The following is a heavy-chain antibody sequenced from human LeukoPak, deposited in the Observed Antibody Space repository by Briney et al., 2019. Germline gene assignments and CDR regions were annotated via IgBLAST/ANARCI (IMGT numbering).Heavy chain of an antibody. CDR1: GGSISSGSYY. CDR2: IYTSGST. J-gene: IGHJ5*02. V-gene: IGHV4-61*02. D-gene: IGHD6-19*01. Sequence: SQTLSLTCTVSGGSISSGSYYWSWIRQPAGKGLEWIGRIYTSGSTNYNPSLKSRVTISVDKSKNQFSLKLSSVTAADTAVYYCARVGIAVAGTNGGNYNWFDPWGQGTLVTVSS. CDR3: ARVGIAVAGTNGGNYNWFDP.